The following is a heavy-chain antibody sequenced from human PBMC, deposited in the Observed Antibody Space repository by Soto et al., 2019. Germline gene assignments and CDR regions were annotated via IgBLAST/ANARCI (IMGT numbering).Heavy chain of an antibody. J-gene: IGHJ2*01. CDR1: GFMFSCCA. Sequence: EVQLLDSGGGLVQPGGSLRLSCAASGFMFSCCAMSWVRQAPGKGLEWVSTIHGDGDYSHYTDSVEGRFTISRDNSRNTLYLQMNSVRGDDTAVYYCAKNRLGGSYTNWAFAVWGRGTLVTVSS. V-gene: IGHV3-23*01. CDR2: IHGDGDYS. CDR3: AKNRLGGSYTNWAFAV. D-gene: IGHD1-26*01.